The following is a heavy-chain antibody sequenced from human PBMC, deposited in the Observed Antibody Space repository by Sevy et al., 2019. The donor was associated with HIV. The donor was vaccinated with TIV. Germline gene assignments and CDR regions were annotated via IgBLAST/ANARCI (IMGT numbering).Heavy chain of an antibody. Sequence: GGSLRLSCAASGFTFDDYAMHWVRQAPGKGLGWVSGISWNSGSIGYADSVKGRFTISRDNAKNSLYLQMNSLRAEDTALYYCAKDMRDCSSTSCYDNYYYGMDVWGQGTTVTVSS. V-gene: IGHV3-9*01. CDR2: ISWNSGSI. D-gene: IGHD2-2*01. CDR3: AKDMRDCSSTSCYDNYYYGMDV. CDR1: GFTFDDYA. J-gene: IGHJ6*02.